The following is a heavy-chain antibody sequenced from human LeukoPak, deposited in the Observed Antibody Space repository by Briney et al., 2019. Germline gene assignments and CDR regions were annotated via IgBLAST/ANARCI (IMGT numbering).Heavy chain of an antibody. Sequence: PGGSLRLSCAASGFTFSSYAMSWVRQAPGKGLEWVSAISGSGGSTYYADSVKGRFTISRDNSKNTLYLQMTSLRAEDTAVYYCAKVLRRGEYQLLTPYYFDYWGQGTLVTVSS. D-gene: IGHD2-2*01. J-gene: IGHJ4*02. CDR3: AKVLRRGEYQLLTPYYFDY. CDR2: ISGSGGST. CDR1: GFTFSSYA. V-gene: IGHV3-23*01.